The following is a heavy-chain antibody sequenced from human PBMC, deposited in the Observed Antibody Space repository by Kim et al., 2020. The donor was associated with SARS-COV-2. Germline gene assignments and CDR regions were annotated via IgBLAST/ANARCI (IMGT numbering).Heavy chain of an antibody. CDR3: ASQLATGIQGPLPQFDR. Sequence: SETLSLTCTVSHFSLSSSHWAWIRRRPGKGLEWVGTISHIGTTYYSPSLASRVIMSVDTSNNQFALRLASVSASDTAVYYCASQLATGIQGPLPQFDRWGQGTLVAVSS. D-gene: IGHD1-1*01. CDR2: ISHIGTT. V-gene: IGHV4-39*01. CDR1: HFSLSSSH. J-gene: IGHJ4*02.